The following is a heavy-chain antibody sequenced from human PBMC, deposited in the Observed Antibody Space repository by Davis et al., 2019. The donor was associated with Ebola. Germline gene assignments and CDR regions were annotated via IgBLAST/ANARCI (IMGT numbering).Heavy chain of an antibody. CDR1: RSTFTNYY. CDR2: INPGDDTI. CDR3: VREGDGYKYFDF. V-gene: IGHV1-46*01. Sequence: AASVKVSCKASRSTFTNYYIHWVRQAPGQGLEWMGLINPGDDTIDYAQKIRGRVTVTRDTSTNTVYMELSSLRSEDTAVYYCVREGDGYKYFDFWGQGTLVTVSS. J-gene: IGHJ4*02. D-gene: IGHD5-24*01.